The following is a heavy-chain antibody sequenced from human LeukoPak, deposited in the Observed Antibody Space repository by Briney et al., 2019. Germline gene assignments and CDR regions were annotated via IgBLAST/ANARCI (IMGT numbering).Heavy chain of an antibody. CDR2: MNPNSGNT. J-gene: IGHJ4*02. CDR3: ARGYCSGGSCSESFDY. D-gene: IGHD2-15*01. Sequence: GASVKVSCKASGYTFTSYDINWVRQAPGQGLEWMGWMNPNSGNTDYAQKFQGRVTITRNTSISTAYMELSSLRSEDTAVYYCARGYCSGGSCSESFDYWGQGTLVTVSS. CDR1: GYTFTSYD. V-gene: IGHV1-8*01.